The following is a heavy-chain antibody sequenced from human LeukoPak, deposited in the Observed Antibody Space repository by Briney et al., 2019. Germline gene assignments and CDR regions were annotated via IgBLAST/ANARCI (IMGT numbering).Heavy chain of an antibody. J-gene: IGHJ4*02. CDR2: IKPDGSEG. Sequence: GGSLRLSCAASGFTFSSYTMTWVRQAPGKGLEWVATIKPDGSEGYYLGSLKGRFTISRDNAKNTVYLQVSSLRVEDTAVYFCTRDREYGTFDYWGQGTLVTVSS. D-gene: IGHD2/OR15-2a*01. CDR1: GFTFSSYT. CDR3: TRDREYGTFDY. V-gene: IGHV3-7*01.